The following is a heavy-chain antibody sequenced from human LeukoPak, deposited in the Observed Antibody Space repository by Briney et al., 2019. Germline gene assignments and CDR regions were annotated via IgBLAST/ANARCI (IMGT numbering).Heavy chain of an antibody. CDR1: GFTFSSYG. V-gene: IGHV3-30*03. CDR2: ISYDGSNK. CDR3: ARAESYTSGWYGLDY. D-gene: IGHD6-19*01. Sequence: PGGSLRLSCAASGFTFSSYGMHWVRQAPGKGLEWVAVISYDGSNKYYADSVKGRFTISRDNSKNTLYLQMNSLRAEDTAVYYCARAESYTSGWYGLDYWGLGTLVTVSS. J-gene: IGHJ4*02.